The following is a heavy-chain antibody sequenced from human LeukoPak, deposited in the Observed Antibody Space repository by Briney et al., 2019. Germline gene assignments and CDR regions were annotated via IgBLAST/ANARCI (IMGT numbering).Heavy chain of an antibody. J-gene: IGHJ4*02. V-gene: IGHV6-1*01. Sequence: SQTLSLTCAISGDSVSSSSSAWNWIRQSPSRGLEWLGRTYYRSKWIHDYAVSVKSRITINPDTSKNQFSLQLNSVTPEDTAVYYRARNYSPDFDYWGQGTLVTVSS. CDR2: TYYRSKWIH. CDR3: ARNYSPDFDY. D-gene: IGHD1-7*01. CDR1: GDSVSSSSSA.